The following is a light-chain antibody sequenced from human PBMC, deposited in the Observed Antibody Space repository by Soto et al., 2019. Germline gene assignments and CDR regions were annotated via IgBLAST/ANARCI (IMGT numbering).Light chain of an antibody. CDR3: QSYDSGVTGSV. Sequence: QAVVTQPPSASGTPGQRVTMSCSGSSSNIGSNDVFWYEQLPGTAPKLLIYSNTARPSGVPNRFSGSRSGSSGSLAITGLQPEDEADYYCQSYDSGVTGSVFGTGTKVTVL. CDR2: SNT. J-gene: IGLJ1*01. CDR1: SSNIGSND. V-gene: IGLV1-40*01.